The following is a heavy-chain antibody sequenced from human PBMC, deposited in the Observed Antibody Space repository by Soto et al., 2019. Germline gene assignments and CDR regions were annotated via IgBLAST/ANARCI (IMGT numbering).Heavy chain of an antibody. D-gene: IGHD3-22*01. J-gene: IGHJ3*02. CDR1: GGSISSGGYS. CDR2: IYHSGST. CDR3: ASNLYYDSSGYYRSDAFDI. V-gene: IGHV4-30-2*01. Sequence: QLQLQESGSGLVKPSQTLSLTCAVSGGSISSGGYSWSWIRQPPGKGLEWIGYIYHSGSTYYNPSLKSRVTISVDRSKHQFSLKLSSVTAADTAVYYCASNLYYDSSGYYRSDAFDIWGQGTMVTVSS.